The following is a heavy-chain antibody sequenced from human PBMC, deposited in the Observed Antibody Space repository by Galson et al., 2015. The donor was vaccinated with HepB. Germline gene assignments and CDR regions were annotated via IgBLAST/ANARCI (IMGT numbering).Heavy chain of an antibody. Sequence: SLRLSCAASGFTFSSYSMNWVRQAPGKGLEWVSSISSSSSYIYYADSVKGRFTISRDNAKNSLYLQMNSLRAEDTAVYYCAGGAPVPAAISYFQHWGQGTLVTVSS. J-gene: IGHJ1*01. V-gene: IGHV3-21*01. CDR1: GFTFSSYS. D-gene: IGHD2-2*02. CDR2: ISSSSSYI. CDR3: AGGAPVPAAISYFQH.